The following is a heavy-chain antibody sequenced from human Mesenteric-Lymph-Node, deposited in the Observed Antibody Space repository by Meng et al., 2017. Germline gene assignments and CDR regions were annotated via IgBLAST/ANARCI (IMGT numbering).Heavy chain of an antibody. V-gene: IGHV4-28*03. CDR3: ARGQKGYFDL. J-gene: IGHJ2*01. CDR2: IYYSGST. CDR1: GYSISSSNW. Sequence: QVQLQQWGAGLLKPSETLSLTCAVSGYSISSSNWWGWIRQPPGKGLEWIGYIYYSGSTYYNPSLKSRVTISVGTSKNQFSLKLSSVTAADTAVYYCARGQKGYFDLWGRGTLVTVAS.